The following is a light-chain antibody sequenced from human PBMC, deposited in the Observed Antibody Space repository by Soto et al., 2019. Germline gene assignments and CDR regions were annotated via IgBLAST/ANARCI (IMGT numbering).Light chain of an antibody. Sequence: DIQLTQSPSFLSASIGDRVTITCRASQGISSYLAWYQQKPGKAPKLLIYAASTLQSGVPSRFMGRGSGTEFPLTISGLQPVYFATYYCQQLNSYLLAFGGGTKLEI. CDR1: QGISSY. V-gene: IGKV1-9*01. J-gene: IGKJ4*01. CDR2: AAS. CDR3: QQLNSYLLA.